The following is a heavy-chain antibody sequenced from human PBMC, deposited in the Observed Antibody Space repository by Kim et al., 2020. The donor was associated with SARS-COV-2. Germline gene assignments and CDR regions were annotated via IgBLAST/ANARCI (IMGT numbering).Heavy chain of an antibody. J-gene: IGHJ4*01. CDR2: ISYDGSNK. V-gene: IGHV3-30-3*01. CDR3: ARPFGGLRFLEWFIDY. D-gene: IGHD3-3*01. Sequence: GGSLRLSCAASGFTFSSYAMHWVRQAPGKGLEWVAVISYDGSNKYYADSVKGRFTISRDNSKNTLYLQMNSLRAEDTAVYYCARPFGGLRFLEWFIDYWG. CDR1: GFTFSSYA.